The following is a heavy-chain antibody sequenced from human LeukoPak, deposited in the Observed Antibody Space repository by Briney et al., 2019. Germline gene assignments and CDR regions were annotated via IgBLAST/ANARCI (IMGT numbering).Heavy chain of an antibody. V-gene: IGHV3-49*04. J-gene: IGHJ3*02. D-gene: IGHD3-10*01. CDR2: IRSKAYGGTT. Sequence: GGSLRLSCTAAGFTVGDYAMSWVRQAPGKGLEWVGFIRSKAYGGTTEYAASVKGRFSISRDDSKNIAYLQMNSLKTEDIAVYYCTRVGQTQGTENAFDIWGQGTMVTVSS. CDR1: GFTVGDYA. CDR3: TRVGQTQGTENAFDI.